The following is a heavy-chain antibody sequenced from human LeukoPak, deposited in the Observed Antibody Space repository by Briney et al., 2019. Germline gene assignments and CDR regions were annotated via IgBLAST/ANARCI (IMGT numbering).Heavy chain of an antibody. CDR1: GYTFTSYY. CDR2: INPSGGST. J-gene: IGHJ5*02. CDR3: ARLVTGKTNWFDP. Sequence: GSVQFSFKASGYTFTSYYMHWVRQAPGQGLEWMGIINPSGGSTSYAQKFQGRVTMTRDTSTSTVYMELSSLRSEDTAVYYCARLVTGKTNWFDPWGQGTLVTVSS. V-gene: IGHV1-46*01. D-gene: IGHD1-14*01.